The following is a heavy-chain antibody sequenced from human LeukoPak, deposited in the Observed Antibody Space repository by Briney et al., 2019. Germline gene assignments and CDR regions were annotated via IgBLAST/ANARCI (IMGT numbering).Heavy chain of an antibody. V-gene: IGHV3-23*01. CDR1: GFTFSSYG. Sequence: GGSLRLSCAASGFTFSSYGMNWVRQAPGRGLEWVSGISGSGGTTYYADSVKGRFTISRDNSKNSLSLQVSSLRAEDTAVYYCAKTNGYYSDWGQGTLVTVSS. J-gene: IGHJ4*02. D-gene: IGHD3-22*01. CDR2: ISGSGGTT. CDR3: AKTNGYYSD.